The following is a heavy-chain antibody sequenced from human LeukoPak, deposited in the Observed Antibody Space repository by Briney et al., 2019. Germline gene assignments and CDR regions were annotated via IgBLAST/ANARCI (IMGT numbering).Heavy chain of an antibody. V-gene: IGHV3-23*01. CDR2: ISGSGGST. Sequence: GGSLRLSCAASGFTFSSYSVNWVRQAPGEGLEWVSAISGSGGSTYYADSVKGRFTISRDNSKNTLYLQMNSLRAEDTAVYYCAKDWQWLVPFFGYWGQGTLVTVSS. CDR1: GFTFSSYS. J-gene: IGHJ4*02. D-gene: IGHD6-19*01. CDR3: AKDWQWLVPFFGY.